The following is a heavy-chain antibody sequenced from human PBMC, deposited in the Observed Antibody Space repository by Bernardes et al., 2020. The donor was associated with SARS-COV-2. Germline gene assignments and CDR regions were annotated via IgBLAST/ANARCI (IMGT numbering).Heavy chain of an antibody. J-gene: IGHJ6*02. CDR1: GYIFTDYY. Sequence: ASVKVSCKASGYIFTDYYMHWVRQAPGQGLEWMGWINPNSGGTNYAQKFQGRVTMTRDTSISTAYMELSRLRSDDTAVYYCARLELWSPYYYYGMDVWGQGTTVTVSS. CDR2: INPNSGGT. V-gene: IGHV1-2*02. CDR3: ARLELWSPYYYYGMDV. D-gene: IGHD5-18*01.